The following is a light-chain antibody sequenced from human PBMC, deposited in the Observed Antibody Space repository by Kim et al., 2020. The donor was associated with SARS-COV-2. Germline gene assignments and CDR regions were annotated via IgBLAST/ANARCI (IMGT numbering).Light chain of an antibody. CDR2: RKR. Sequence: SYELTQPPSVSVSPGQTASITCSGHELGNKYISWYQQRPGQSPVLVFYRKRYRASGIPERFSGSGSGNTATLTIRGTQPMDEADYYCQAWDSTSAIFGGGTQLTVL. CDR3: QAWDSTSAI. V-gene: IGLV3-1*01. CDR1: ELGNKY. J-gene: IGLJ2*01.